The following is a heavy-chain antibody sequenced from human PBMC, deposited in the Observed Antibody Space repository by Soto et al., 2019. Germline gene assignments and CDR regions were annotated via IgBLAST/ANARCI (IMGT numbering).Heavy chain of an antibody. CDR2: INHSGST. V-gene: IGHV4-34*01. CDR3: ARGQGSSGWYPRTFDP. CDR1: GGSFSGYY. J-gene: IGHJ5*02. Sequence: SETLSLTCAVYGGSFSGYYWSWIRQPPGKGLEWIGEINHSGSTNYNPSLKSRVTISVDTSKNQFSLKLSSVTAADTAVYYCARGQGSSGWYPRTFDPWGQGTLVTVSS. D-gene: IGHD6-19*01.